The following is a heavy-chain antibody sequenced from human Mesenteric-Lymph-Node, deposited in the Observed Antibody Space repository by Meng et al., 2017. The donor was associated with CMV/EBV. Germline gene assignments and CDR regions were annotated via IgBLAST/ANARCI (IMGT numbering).Heavy chain of an antibody. V-gene: IGHV4-34*01. Sequence: PLPQLGAGLWMSSETLSLSCAVYGVSCGGYYWTWIRQPPGKGLEWIGEINHSGSTNYNPSLKSRVTISVDTSKNQFSLKLSSVTAADTAVYYCARHQRWLKSEGGFNYWGQGTLVTVSS. CDR2: INHSGST. D-gene: IGHD4-23*01. J-gene: IGHJ4*02. CDR1: GVSCGGYY. CDR3: ARHQRWLKSEGGFNY.